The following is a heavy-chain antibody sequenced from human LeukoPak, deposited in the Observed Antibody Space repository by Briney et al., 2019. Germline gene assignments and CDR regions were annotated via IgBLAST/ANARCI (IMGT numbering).Heavy chain of an antibody. V-gene: IGHV3-9*01. Sequence: GGSLRLSCAASGFTFDDYAMHWVRQAPGKGLEWVSGISWNSGSLGYADSVKGRFTISRDNAKNSLYLQMNSLRAEDTALYYCAKDSASYYYDSSGYSRFDYWGQGTLVTVSS. CDR2: ISWNSGSL. D-gene: IGHD3-22*01. J-gene: IGHJ4*02. CDR3: AKDSASYYYDSSGYSRFDY. CDR1: GFTFDDYA.